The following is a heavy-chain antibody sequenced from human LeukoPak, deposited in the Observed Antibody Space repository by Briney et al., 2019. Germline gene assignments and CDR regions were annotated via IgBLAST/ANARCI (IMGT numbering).Heavy chain of an antibody. CDR3: AKESIAVAGPYYYYYMDV. V-gene: IGHV3-30*18. CDR2: ISYDGSNK. CDR1: GFTFSSYG. J-gene: IGHJ6*03. Sequence: GGSLRLSCAASGFTFSSYGMHWVRQAPGKGLEWVAVISYDGSNKYYADSVKGRFTISRDNSKNTLYLQMNSLRAEDTAVYYCAKESIAVAGPYYYYYMDVWGKGTTVTISS. D-gene: IGHD6-19*01.